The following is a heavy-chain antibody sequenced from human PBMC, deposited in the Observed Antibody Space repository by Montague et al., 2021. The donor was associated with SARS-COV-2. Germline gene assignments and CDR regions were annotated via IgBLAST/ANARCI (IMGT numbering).Heavy chain of an antibody. V-gene: IGHV4-31*03. CDR2: IYYSGST. CDR1: GGSISSGGYY. D-gene: IGHD2-8*01. CDR3: ARAKGFLVLMVYVMGAFVI. J-gene: IGHJ3*02. Sequence: SLTCTVSGGSISSGGYYWGWIRQHPGKGLEWIGYIYYSGSTYYNPSLKSRVTLSVDTSKNQFSLKLSSVTAADTAVYYCARAKGFLVLMVYVMGAFVIWGQGTMVTVSS.